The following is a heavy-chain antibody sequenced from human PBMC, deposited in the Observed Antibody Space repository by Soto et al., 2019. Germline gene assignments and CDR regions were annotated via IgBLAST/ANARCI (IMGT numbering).Heavy chain of an antibody. J-gene: IGHJ4*02. Sequence: EVQLLESGGGLVQPGGSLRLSCAASGFTFSSYAMSWVRQAPGKGLEWVSAISGTGDSTYYADSVKGRFTISRDNSKNTVYLQSNSLRAEDTAVYYCARDRDSSGYYYRNYWGQGTLVTVSS. CDR1: GFTFSSYA. CDR3: ARDRDSSGYYYRNY. D-gene: IGHD3-22*01. V-gene: IGHV3-23*01. CDR2: ISGTGDST.